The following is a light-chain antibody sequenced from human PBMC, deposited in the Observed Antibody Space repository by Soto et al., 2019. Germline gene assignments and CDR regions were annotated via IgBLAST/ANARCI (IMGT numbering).Light chain of an antibody. CDR2: EVT. J-gene: IGLJ3*02. V-gene: IGLV2-8*01. CDR3: VAWDDTLDAQV. Sequence: QSALTQPPSASGSLGQSVTISCTGTSSDVGAYNYVSWYQQHPGKAPKLMIYEVTRRPSGVPDRFSGSKSGTSVSLAISGLRSDDEATYYCVAWDDTLDAQVFGGGTKVTVL. CDR1: SSDVGAYNY.